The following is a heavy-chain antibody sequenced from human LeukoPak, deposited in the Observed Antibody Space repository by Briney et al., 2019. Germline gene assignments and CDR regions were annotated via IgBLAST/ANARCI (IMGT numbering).Heavy chain of an antibody. J-gene: IGHJ4*02. V-gene: IGHV3-30*18. Sequence: GGSLRLSCAASGFTFSTYGMHWVRQAPGKGLEWVTVISYDGTNKYYADSVKSRFTISRDNSKNTVYLQMNSLRAEDTAVYYCAKSRPRDSGDYIVESYFDYWGQGSLVTVSS. CDR2: ISYDGTNK. CDR3: AKSRPRDSGDYIVESYFDY. CDR1: GFTFSTYG. D-gene: IGHD4-17*01.